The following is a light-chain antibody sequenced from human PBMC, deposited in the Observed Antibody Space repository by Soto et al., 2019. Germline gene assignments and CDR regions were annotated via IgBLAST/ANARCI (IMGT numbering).Light chain of an antibody. Sequence: IVLTQSPATLALSPGERDTLSCRASQSVSSCFAWCQQKHGWAPSLLIYDASNSATGSPARFICSGSGTDFTLTISSVEHEDFAVYYCQQSSNWPRTFGPGTKVEIK. J-gene: IGKJ3*01. CDR2: DAS. CDR3: QQSSNWPRT. CDR1: QSVSSC. V-gene: IGKV3-11*01.